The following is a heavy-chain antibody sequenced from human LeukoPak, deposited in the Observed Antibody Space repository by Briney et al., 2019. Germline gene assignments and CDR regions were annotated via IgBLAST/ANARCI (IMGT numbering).Heavy chain of an antibody. D-gene: IGHD3-10*01. CDR3: AKEGTYAFDI. V-gene: IGHV3-9*03. CDR1: GFTFSSYA. CDR2: ISWNSGSI. J-gene: IGHJ3*02. Sequence: PGGSLRLSCAASGFTFSSYAMHWVRQAPGKGLEWVSGISWNSGSIGYADSVKGRFTISRDNAKNSLYLQMNSLRAEDMALYYCAKEGTYAFDIWGQGTMVTVSS.